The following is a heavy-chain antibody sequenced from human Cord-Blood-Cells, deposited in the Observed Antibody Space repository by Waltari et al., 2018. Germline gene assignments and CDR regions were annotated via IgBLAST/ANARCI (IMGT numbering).Heavy chain of an antibody. CDR1: GFTFRSYW. CDR2: INREASST. Sequence: EVQLVESGGGLVQPGGSLRLSCAASGFTFRSYWMPWGRQAPGKGLVWVSRINREASSTSYAVSVKGRFTISRDNAKNTLYLQMNSLRAEDTAVYYCAPLVGATTYWGQGTLVTVSS. CDR3: APLVGATTY. V-gene: IGHV3-74*01. D-gene: IGHD1-26*01. J-gene: IGHJ4*02.